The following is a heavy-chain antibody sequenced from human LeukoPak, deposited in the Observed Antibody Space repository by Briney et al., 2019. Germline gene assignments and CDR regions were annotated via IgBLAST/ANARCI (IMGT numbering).Heavy chain of an antibody. Sequence: SETLPLTCAASGYSISSGYYWGWIRQPPGKGLEWIGSIYHSGSTYYNPSLKSRVTISVDTSKNQFSLKLSSVTAADTAVYYCARDRGVWYFDLWGRGTLVIVSS. CDR2: IYHSGST. V-gene: IGHV4-38-2*02. CDR3: ARDRGVWYFDL. D-gene: IGHD3-10*01. CDR1: GYSISSGYY. J-gene: IGHJ2*01.